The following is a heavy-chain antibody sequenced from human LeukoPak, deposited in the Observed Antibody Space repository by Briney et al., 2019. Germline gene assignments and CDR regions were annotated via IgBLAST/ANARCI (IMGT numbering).Heavy chain of an antibody. V-gene: IGHV1-69*13. CDR1: GGIFSTYG. D-gene: IGHD2-2*02. CDR3: ARDPLGHCSSSNCYTRMEFDY. J-gene: IGHJ4*02. CDR2: IIPIFHTS. Sequence: ASVKVSCKASGGIFSTYGFHWVRQAPGQGLEWLGGIIPIFHTSHYARKFQDRVMISADESTSTVYMELSSLRSEDTVVYYCARDPLGHCSSSNCYTRMEFDYWGQGTLVTVSS.